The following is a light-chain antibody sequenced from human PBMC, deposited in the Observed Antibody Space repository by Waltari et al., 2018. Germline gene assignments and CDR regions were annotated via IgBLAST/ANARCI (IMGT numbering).Light chain of an antibody. CDR3: QLSKA. J-gene: IGKJ1*01. Sequence: EIEMTQSPATLSVSPGERATVSCRASQSVGNKLAWYQQKPGQAPRLLFYDASTRATGIPVRFSGSGSGTEFTLTISSLQSEDFAVYYCQLSKAFGQGTKVEMK. V-gene: IGKV3-15*01. CDR2: DAS. CDR1: QSVGNK.